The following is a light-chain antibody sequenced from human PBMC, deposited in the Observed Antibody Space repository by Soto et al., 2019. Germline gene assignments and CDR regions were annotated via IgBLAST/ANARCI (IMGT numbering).Light chain of an antibody. CDR2: DVS. V-gene: IGLV2-14*01. CDR3: SSSPV. J-gene: IGLJ1*01. CDR1: SSDVGGYNY. Sequence: QSVLTQPASVSGSPGQSITISCTGTSSDVGGYNYVSWYQQHPGKAPKLMIYDVSNRPSGVSNRFSGSKSGNTASLTISGLQAEDEADYECSSSPVFGTGTKVTVL.